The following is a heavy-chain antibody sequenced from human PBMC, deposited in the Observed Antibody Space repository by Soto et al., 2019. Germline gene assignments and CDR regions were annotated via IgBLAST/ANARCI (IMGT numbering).Heavy chain of an antibody. CDR2: INQDGSEK. J-gene: IGHJ4*02. CDR3: SPSLHL. CDR1: GFTFCCYS. V-gene: IGHV3-7*01. Sequence: GGSMILCCSASGFTFCCYSIDWVRQAPGEGLEWVANINQDGSEKHYIDSVKGRFTISRDNAKNSLYLQMSSLTAEDSALYYCSPSLHLWGQGNLVTGSS.